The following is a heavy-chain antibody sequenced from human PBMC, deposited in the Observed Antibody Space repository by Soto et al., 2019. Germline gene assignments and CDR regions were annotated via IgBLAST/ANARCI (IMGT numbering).Heavy chain of an antibody. CDR3: ANSRGGTFLGYHGMDI. D-gene: IGHD3-16*01. J-gene: IGHJ6*02. CDR1: GGTFSSRA. Sequence: QVQLVQSGPEVKKTGTSVKVSCKASGGTFSSRAISWVRQAPGQGLEWMGGIIPVFGRVNYAEKFQDRDTITADESTGTVYMELSSLRSEDTALYYCANSRGGTFLGYHGMDIWGQGTTVSVSS. V-gene: IGHV1-69*01. CDR2: IIPVFGRV.